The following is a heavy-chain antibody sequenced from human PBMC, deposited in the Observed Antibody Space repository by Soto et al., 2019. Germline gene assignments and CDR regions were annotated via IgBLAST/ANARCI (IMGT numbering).Heavy chain of an antibody. D-gene: IGHD2-2*01. J-gene: IGHJ6*03. CDR2: ISGSGGST. Sequence: PGGSLRLSCAASGFTFSSYAMSWVRQAPGKGLEWVSAISGSGGSTYYADSVKGRFTISRDNSKNTLYLQMNSLRAEDTAVYYCANPYCSSTSCYHWDYYYYMDVCGKGTTVTVSS. V-gene: IGHV3-23*01. CDR3: ANPYCSSTSCYHWDYYYYMDV. CDR1: GFTFSSYA.